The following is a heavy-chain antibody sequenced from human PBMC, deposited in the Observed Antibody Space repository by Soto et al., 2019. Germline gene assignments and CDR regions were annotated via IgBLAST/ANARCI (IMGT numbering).Heavy chain of an antibody. CDR3: ARSYGDYDSVYWYFDL. CDR2: IYPGDSDT. CDR1: GYSFTGYW. D-gene: IGHD4-17*01. Sequence: GESLKISCNGSGYSFTGYWICWVRQMPWKGLEWMGIIYPGDSDTRYSPSFQGQVTISADKSISTAYLQWSSLKASDTAMYYCARSYGDYDSVYWYFDLWGRGTLVTVSS. V-gene: IGHV5-51*01. J-gene: IGHJ2*01.